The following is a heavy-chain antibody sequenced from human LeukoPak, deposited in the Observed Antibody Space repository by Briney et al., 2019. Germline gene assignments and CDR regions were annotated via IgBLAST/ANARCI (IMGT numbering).Heavy chain of an antibody. D-gene: IGHD3-9*01. V-gene: IGHV1-18*01. J-gene: IGHJ4*02. Sequence: GASVKVSCKASGYTFTNYGISWVRQAPGQGLEYMGWTGDYNGITNYAQKLQGRVTMTTDTSTSTAYMELRSLRSDDTAVYYCARVRDILTGYRIFDYWGQGTLVTVSS. CDR2: TGDYNGIT. CDR3: ARVRDILTGYRIFDY. CDR1: GYTFTNYG.